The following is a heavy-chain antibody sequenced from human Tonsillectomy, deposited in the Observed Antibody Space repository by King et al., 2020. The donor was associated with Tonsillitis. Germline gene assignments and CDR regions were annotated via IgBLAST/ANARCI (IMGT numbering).Heavy chain of an antibody. CDR3: AGGAGWLIDS. V-gene: IGHV3-7*01. D-gene: IGHD6-19*01. Sequence: VQLVESGGGLVQPGGSLRLSCAASGFTFSTYWMNWVRQAPGKGLEWVANIKQDGSANYYADSVKGRFTIYRDNAKNSLYLQMNSLRAEDTALYYCAGGAGWLIDSWGQGTLVTVSS. CDR1: GFTFSTYW. J-gene: IGHJ4*02. CDR2: IKQDGSAN.